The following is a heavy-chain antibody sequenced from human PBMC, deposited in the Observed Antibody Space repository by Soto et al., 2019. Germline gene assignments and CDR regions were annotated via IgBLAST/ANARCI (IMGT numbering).Heavy chain of an antibody. D-gene: IGHD6-13*01. CDR1: GFTFSSYG. CDR3: ARSSSSWPFDY. CDR2: IWYDGSNK. J-gene: IGHJ4*02. Sequence: LPGGSLRLSCAASGFTFSSYGMHWVRQAPGKGLEWVAVIWYDGSNKYYADSVKGRFTISRDNSKNTLYLQMNSLRADDTAVYYCARSSSSWPFDYWGQGTLVTVSS. V-gene: IGHV3-33*01.